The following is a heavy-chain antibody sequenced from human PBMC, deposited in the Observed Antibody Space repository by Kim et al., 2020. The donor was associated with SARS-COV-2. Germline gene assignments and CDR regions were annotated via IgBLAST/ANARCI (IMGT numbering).Heavy chain of an antibody. CDR3: ARDITMVRGANYYYGMDV. Sequence: ASVKVSCKASGYTFTSYYMHWVRQAPGQGLEWMGIINPSGGSTNYAQKFQGRVTMTRDTSTSTVYMELSSLRSEDTAVYYCARDITMVRGANYYYGMDVWDQGTTVTVSS. J-gene: IGHJ6*02. CDR2: INPSGGST. V-gene: IGHV1-46*01. CDR1: GYTFTSYY. D-gene: IGHD3-10*01.